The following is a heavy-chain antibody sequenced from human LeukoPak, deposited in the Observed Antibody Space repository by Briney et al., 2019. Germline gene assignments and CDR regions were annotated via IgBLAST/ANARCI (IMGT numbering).Heavy chain of an antibody. CDR2: FDPEDGET. Sequence: PSVQVSPKVSGYTLTELSMHWVRQAPGKGLEWMGGFDPEDGETIYAQKFQGRVTITEDTSTETAYMELSSLRSEDTAVYYCATAPHDYSISRSINYYYYYGMDVWGQGTTVTVSS. CDR3: ATAPHDYSISRSINYYYYYGMDV. CDR1: GYTLTELS. D-gene: IGHD4-11*01. J-gene: IGHJ6*02. V-gene: IGHV1-24*01.